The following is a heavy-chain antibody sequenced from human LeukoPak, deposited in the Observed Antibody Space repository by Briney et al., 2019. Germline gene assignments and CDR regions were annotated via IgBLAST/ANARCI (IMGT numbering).Heavy chain of an antibody. J-gene: IGHJ4*02. D-gene: IGHD3-22*01. CDR1: GGSISSYY. CDR2: IYSGST. CDR3: ARQHYYESFLDY. Sequence: SETLSLTCTVSGGSISSYYWGWIRQPPGKGLEWMGSIYSGSTYYSPSLKSRVSISVDTSKNQFSLKVTSVTAADTAVYFCARQHYYESFLDYWGQGILVTVSS. V-gene: IGHV4-39*07.